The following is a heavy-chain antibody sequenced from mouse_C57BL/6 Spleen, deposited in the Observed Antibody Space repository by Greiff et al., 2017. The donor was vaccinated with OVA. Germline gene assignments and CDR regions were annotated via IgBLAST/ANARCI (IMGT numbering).Heavy chain of an antibody. Sequence: QVQLQQPGTELVKPGASVKLSCKASGYTFTSYWMHWVKQRPGQGLEWIGNINPSNGGTNYNEKFKSKATLTVDKSSSTAYMQLSSLTSEDSAVYDCARLPYDYDGDYFDYWGQGTTLTVSS. CDR1: GYTFTSYW. D-gene: IGHD2-4*01. V-gene: IGHV1-53*01. J-gene: IGHJ2*01. CDR2: INPSNGGT. CDR3: ARLPYDYDGDYFDY.